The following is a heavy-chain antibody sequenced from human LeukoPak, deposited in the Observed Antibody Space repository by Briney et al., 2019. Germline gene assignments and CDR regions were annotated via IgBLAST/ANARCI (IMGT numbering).Heavy chain of an antibody. J-gene: IGHJ3*02. Sequence: GASVKVSCKASGYTFTSYAMHWVRQAPGQRLEWMGWINAGNGNTKYSQEFQDRVTITRDTSASTAYMELSSLRSEDMAVYFCAREGVDYYDSSGYYYPDAFDIWGRGTMVTVSS. CDR1: GYTFTSYA. D-gene: IGHD3-22*01. CDR3: AREGVDYYDSSGYYYPDAFDI. V-gene: IGHV1-3*03. CDR2: INAGNGNT.